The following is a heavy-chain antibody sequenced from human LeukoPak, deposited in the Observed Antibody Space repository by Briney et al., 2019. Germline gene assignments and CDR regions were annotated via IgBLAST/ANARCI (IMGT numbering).Heavy chain of an antibody. CDR1: GFTFSSYG. J-gene: IGHJ6*03. Sequence: GGSLRLSCAASGFTFSSYGMHWVRQAPGKGLEWVSLIYSGGSTYYADSVKGRFTISRDNAKNSLYLQMNSLRVEDTAVYYCARDLTYYYYMDVWGKGTTVTVSS. V-gene: IGHV3-NL1*01. CDR3: ARDLTYYYYMDV. CDR2: IYSGGST.